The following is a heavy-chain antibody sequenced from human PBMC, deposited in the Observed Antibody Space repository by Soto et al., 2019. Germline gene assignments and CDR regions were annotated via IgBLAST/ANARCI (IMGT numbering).Heavy chain of an antibody. CDR3: ARYSGYDYMIFDY. Sequence: QVQLVESGGGLVKPGGSLRLSCAASGFTFSDYYMSWIRQAPGKGLEWVSYISSSSSYTNYADSVKGRFTISRDNAKNSLYLQMNSLRAEDTAVYYCARYSGYDYMIFDYWGQGTLVTVSS. V-gene: IGHV3-11*05. CDR2: ISSSSSYT. J-gene: IGHJ4*02. CDR1: GFTFSDYY. D-gene: IGHD5-12*01.